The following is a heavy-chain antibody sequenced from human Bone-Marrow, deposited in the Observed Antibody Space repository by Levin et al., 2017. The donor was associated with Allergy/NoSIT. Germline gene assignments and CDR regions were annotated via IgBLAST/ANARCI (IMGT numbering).Heavy chain of an antibody. CDR2: IHSDTSIT. V-gene: IGHV3-74*01. D-gene: IGHD2-2*01. CDR1: GFTFSPYY. J-gene: IGHJ4*02. Sequence: ETLSLTCAASGFTFSPYYMHWVRQAPGKGLAWVSNIHSDTSITNYADSVKGRFTISRDNAKNTLYLQMNSLRAEDTAVYYCARGGCSSTSCLDSWGQGTLVTVSS. CDR3: ARGGCSSTSCLDS.